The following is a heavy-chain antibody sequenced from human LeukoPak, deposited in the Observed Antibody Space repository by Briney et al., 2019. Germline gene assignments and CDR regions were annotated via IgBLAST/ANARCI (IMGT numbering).Heavy chain of an antibody. V-gene: IGHV4-30-2*01. Sequence: SQTLSLTCGVSGGSINTDRPSWNWIRQPPGKGLEWIGYIYHPGRTLYYPSLKSRVTISFDTSNNQFSLRLNSVTAADTAVYYCVRGRLYDSSGYYYFDSWGQGILVTVSS. J-gene: IGHJ4*02. CDR3: VRGRLYDSSGYYYFDS. D-gene: IGHD3-22*01. CDR2: IYHPGRT. CDR1: GGSINTDRPS.